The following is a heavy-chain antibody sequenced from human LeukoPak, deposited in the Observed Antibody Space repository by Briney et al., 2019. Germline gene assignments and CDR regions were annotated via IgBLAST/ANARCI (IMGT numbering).Heavy chain of an antibody. D-gene: IGHD3-9*01. V-gene: IGHV3-64D*06. Sequence: GGSLRLSCSASGFTFSSYAMHWVRQAPGKGLEYVSAISSNGGSTYYADSVKGRFTISRDNSKNTLYLQMNSLRAEDTAVYYCVKSYYADILTGYSYSLWGQGTLVTVSS. CDR3: VKSYYADILTGYSYSL. CDR2: ISSNGGST. J-gene: IGHJ4*02. CDR1: GFTFSSYA.